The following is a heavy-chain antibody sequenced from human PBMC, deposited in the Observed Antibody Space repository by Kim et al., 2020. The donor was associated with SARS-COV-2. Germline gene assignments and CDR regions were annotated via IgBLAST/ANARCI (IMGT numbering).Heavy chain of an antibody. CDR2: INTGNGAT. V-gene: IGHV1-3*04. CDR1: TNG. D-gene: IGHD3-10*01. Sequence: ASVKVSCKASTNGVHWVRQAPGQRLEWMGWINTGNGATIYSQTFLGRVTFTRDTSAGTAYMELSSLRSEDTAVYYCATEPVGSGNWGDWGQGTLVTVSS. CDR3: ATEPVGSGNWGD. J-gene: IGHJ1*01.